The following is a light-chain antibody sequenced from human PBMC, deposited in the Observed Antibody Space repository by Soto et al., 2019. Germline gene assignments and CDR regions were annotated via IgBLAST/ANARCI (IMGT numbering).Light chain of an antibody. CDR2: GAS. J-gene: IGKJ4*01. CDR1: QSVSSN. Sequence: EIVMTQSSATLSVSPGERATLSCRASQSVSSNLAWYQQKPGQAPRLLIYGASTRATGIPARFSGSGSGTEFTLTISSLQSLDFATYYCQDANSFPPRFCGGPNSDIK. CDR3: QDANSFPPR. V-gene: IGKV3-15*01.